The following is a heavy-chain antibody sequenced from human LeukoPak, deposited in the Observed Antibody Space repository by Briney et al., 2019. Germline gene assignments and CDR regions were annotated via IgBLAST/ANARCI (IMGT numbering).Heavy chain of an antibody. J-gene: IGHJ5*02. D-gene: IGHD4-17*01. CDR2: IKQDGNEK. CDR3: ARDGPDYGDFNWFAP. CDR1: GFTFSRYC. Sequence: PGGSLRLSCAASGFTFSRYCMSWVRQAPGKGLEWLATIKQDGNEKFYVDSVKGRFTISRDNAKNSLYLQMSSPRADDTAIYYCARDGPDYGDFNWFAPWGQGTLVTVSS. V-gene: IGHV3-7*01.